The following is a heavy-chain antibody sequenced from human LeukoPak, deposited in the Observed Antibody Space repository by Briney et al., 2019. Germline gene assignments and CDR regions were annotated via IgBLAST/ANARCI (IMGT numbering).Heavy chain of an antibody. CDR2: IYTSGRTT. CDR3: ARDVGGLDY. Sequence: SETLSLTCTVSSGSINSGSHYWSWIRQPAGKGLEWIGRIYTSGRTTNYNPSLKSRVTISVDTSKNQFSLKLSSVTAADTAVYYCARDVGGLDYWGQGTLVTVSS. J-gene: IGHJ4*02. V-gene: IGHV4-61*02. CDR1: SGSINSGSHY. D-gene: IGHD3-10*01.